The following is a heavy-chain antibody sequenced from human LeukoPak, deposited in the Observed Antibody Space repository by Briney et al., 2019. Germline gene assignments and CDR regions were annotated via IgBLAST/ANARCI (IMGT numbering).Heavy chain of an antibody. D-gene: IGHD6-13*01. CDR2: IYYTGNT. Sequence: SETLSLTCTVSGGSISGYYWSWIRQPPGKGLEWIGLIYYTGNTHYNPSLKSRVTISVVTSKNQFSLKLTSVTAADTAVCYCARYAAAAGPNWFDPWGQGTLVTVSS. CDR3: ARYAAAAGPNWFDP. CDR1: GGSISGYY. J-gene: IGHJ5*02. V-gene: IGHV4-59*01.